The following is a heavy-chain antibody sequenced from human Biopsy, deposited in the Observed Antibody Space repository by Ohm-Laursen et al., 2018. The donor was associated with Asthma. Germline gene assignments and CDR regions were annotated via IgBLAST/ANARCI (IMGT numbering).Heavy chain of an antibody. CDR3: ARAVDYSHYYGIDV. D-gene: IGHD3-10*01. Sequence: ATVKIACKTSGYTFNSAGITWVRQAPGQGLGWMGWISVYNGNTKVAQKLQDRVTMITDTYTSTAYTELRSLRSDDTAVYFCARAVDYSHYYGIDVWGQGTTVTVS. CDR2: ISVYNGNT. CDR1: GYTFNSAG. V-gene: IGHV1-18*01. J-gene: IGHJ6*02.